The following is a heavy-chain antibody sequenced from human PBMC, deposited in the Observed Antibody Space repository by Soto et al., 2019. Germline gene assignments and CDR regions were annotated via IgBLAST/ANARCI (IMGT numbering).Heavy chain of an antibody. J-gene: IGHJ4*02. D-gene: IGHD1-26*01. CDR3: ARDIVPGVS. CDR1: GFTFSSYA. V-gene: IGHV3-23*01. Sequence: GGSLRLSCAASGFTFSSYAMSWVRQAPGKGLEWVSGISGSGGNTDYADSVEGRFAISRDNSKNTLYLQMNSLRVEDTALYYCARDIVPGVSWGQGTLVTVSS. CDR2: ISGSGGNT.